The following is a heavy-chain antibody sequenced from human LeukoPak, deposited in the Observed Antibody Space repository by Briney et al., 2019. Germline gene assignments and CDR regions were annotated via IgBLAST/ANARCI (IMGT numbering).Heavy chain of an antibody. CDR3: ARLWTLGNWFDP. Sequence: SETLSLTCTVSGGSISSSSYYWGWIRQPPGEGLEWIGSIYYSGSTYYNPSLKSRVTISVDTSKNQFSLKLSSVTAADTAVYYCARLWTLGNWFDPWGQGTLVTVSS. D-gene: IGHD5-18*01. V-gene: IGHV4-39*07. J-gene: IGHJ5*02. CDR2: IYYSGST. CDR1: GGSISSSSYY.